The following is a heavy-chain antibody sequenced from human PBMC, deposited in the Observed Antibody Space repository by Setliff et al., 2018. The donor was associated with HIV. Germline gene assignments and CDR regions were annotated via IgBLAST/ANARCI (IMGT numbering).Heavy chain of an antibody. Sequence: SETLSLTCAVYGGSFSGYYWSWIRQPPGKGLEWIGEINHSGSTNYNPSFKSRVTISVDTSKNQFSLKLSSVTAADTAVYYCARQDYYYDSSGYYRWWEPFSWYFDLWGRGTLVTVSS. D-gene: IGHD3-22*01. CDR2: INHSGST. V-gene: IGHV4-34*01. J-gene: IGHJ2*01. CDR1: GGSFSGYY. CDR3: ARQDYYYDSSGYYRWWEPFSWYFDL.